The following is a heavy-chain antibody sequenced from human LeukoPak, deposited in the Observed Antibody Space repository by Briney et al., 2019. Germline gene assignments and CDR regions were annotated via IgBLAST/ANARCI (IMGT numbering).Heavy chain of an antibody. Sequence: ASVKVSCKASGYTFTSYGISWVRQAPGQGLEWMGWISAYNGNTNYAQKLQGRVTMTTDTSTSTAYMELRSLRSDDTAVYYCARVLPRGWYTKYYYGMDVWGQGTTVTVSS. CDR2: ISAYNGNT. J-gene: IGHJ6*02. D-gene: IGHD6-19*01. CDR1: GYTFTSYG. CDR3: ARVLPRGWYTKYYYGMDV. V-gene: IGHV1-18*01.